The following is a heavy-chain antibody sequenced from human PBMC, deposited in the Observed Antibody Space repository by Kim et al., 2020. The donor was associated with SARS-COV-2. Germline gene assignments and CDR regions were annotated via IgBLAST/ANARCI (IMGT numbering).Heavy chain of an antibody. V-gene: IGHV1-46*01. Sequence: ASVKVSCKASGYTFTSYYMHWVRQAPGQGLEWMGIINPSGGSTSYAQKFQGRVTMTRDTSTSTVYMELSSLRSEDTAVYYCARDSITMVRGVKLDPWGQGTLVTVSS. CDR2: INPSGGST. CDR1: GYTFTSYY. D-gene: IGHD3-10*01. J-gene: IGHJ5*02. CDR3: ARDSITMVRGVKLDP.